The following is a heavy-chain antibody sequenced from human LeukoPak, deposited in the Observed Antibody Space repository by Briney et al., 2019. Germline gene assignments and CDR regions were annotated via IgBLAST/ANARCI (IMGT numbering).Heavy chain of an antibody. V-gene: IGHV4-59*01. CDR2: IYYSGST. CDR3: ARALPASPITMVRGVINPHFDY. CDR1: GGSNSSYY. J-gene: IGHJ4*02. D-gene: IGHD3-10*01. Sequence: SETLSLTCTVSGGSNSSYYWSWIRQPPGKGLEWIGYIYYSGSTNYNPSLKSRVTISVDTSKNQFSLKLSSVTAADTAVYYCARALPASPITMVRGVINPHFDYWGQGTLVTVSS.